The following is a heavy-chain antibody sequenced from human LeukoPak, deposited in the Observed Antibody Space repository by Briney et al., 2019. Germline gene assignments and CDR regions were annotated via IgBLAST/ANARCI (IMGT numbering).Heavy chain of an antibody. J-gene: IGHJ6*02. CDR3: SRDYYYGMDV. CDR2: ISYDGSNK. Sequence: GGSLRLSCAASGFTFSSYAMHWVRQAPGKGLEWVAVISYDGSNKYYADSVKGRFTISRDNAKNTLYLQMNSLRAEDTAVYYCSRDYYYGMDVWGQGTTVTVSS. V-gene: IGHV3-30-3*01. CDR1: GFTFSSYA.